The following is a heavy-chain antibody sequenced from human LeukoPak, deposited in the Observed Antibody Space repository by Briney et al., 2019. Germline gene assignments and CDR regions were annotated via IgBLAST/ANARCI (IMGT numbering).Heavy chain of an antibody. CDR2: ISYSGCT. V-gene: IGHV4-39*01. Sequence: SETLSLTCTGSRGSISSSSYYWVGIRQPPGKGLEWFVSISYSGCTYYNPSLTSRVTISVDTSKNQFSLKLSSVTAADAAVYYCARHPSGQGYCSSTSCYTDSWGQGTLVTVSS. CDR1: RGSISSSSYY. CDR3: ARHPSGQGYCSSTSCYTDS. D-gene: IGHD2-2*02. J-gene: IGHJ5*01.